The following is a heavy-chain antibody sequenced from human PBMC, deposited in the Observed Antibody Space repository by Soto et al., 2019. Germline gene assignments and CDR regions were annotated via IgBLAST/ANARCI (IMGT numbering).Heavy chain of an antibody. J-gene: IGHJ6*02. CDR1: GFTFSGYG. CDR2: ISYDGSNK. Sequence: GGSLRLSCAASGFTFSGYGMHWVRQAPGKGLEWVAVISYDGSNKYYADSVKGRFTISRDNSKNTLYLQMNSLRAEDTAVYYCAKDGYGPSAGNYYYGMDVWGQGTTVTVSS. CDR3: AKDGYGPSAGNYYYGMDV. D-gene: IGHD5-18*01. V-gene: IGHV3-30*18.